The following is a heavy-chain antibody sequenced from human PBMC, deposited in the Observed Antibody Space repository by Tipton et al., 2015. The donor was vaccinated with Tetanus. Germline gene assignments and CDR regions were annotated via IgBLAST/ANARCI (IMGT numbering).Heavy chain of an antibody. CDR1: GGPIRGYY. CDR2: IYYSGST. Sequence: TLSLTCVVSGGPIRGYYWSWIRQPPGKGLEWIGYIYYSGSTNYNPSLKSRVTISVDTSKNQFSLKLSSVTAADTAVYYCARGTGDYWGQGTLVTVSS. J-gene: IGHJ4*02. D-gene: IGHD1-14*01. CDR3: ARGTGDY. V-gene: IGHV4-59*01.